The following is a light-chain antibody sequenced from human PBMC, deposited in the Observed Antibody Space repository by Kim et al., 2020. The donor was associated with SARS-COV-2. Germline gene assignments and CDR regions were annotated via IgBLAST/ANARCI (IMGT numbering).Light chain of an antibody. V-gene: IGKV3-15*01. CDR1: QSVSSS. CDR3: QQYDKWPRT. Sequence: EVVMTQSPATLSVSPGERATLSCTASQSVSSSLAWYQQRPGQAPRLLISGASTMATGIPARFSGGGSGTDFTLTISSLQSEDFAVYYCQQYDKWPRTFGQGTKVDIK. J-gene: IGKJ1*01. CDR2: GAS.